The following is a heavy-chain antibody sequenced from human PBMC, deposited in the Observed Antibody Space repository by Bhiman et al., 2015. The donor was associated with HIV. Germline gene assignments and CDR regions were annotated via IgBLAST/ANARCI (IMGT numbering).Heavy chain of an antibody. CDR2: LPYDEGQN. J-gene: IGHJ3*02. CDR3: AREAYRYSNTRGSIEM. V-gene: IGHV3-30*04. D-gene: IGHD5-12*01. CDR1: GFTFSSYA. Sequence: QVQLVESGGGVVQPGRSLRLSCAASGFTFSSYAMHWVRQAPGKGLEWVAVLPYDEGQNFYGDSVKGRFTISIDTSETTVFLQMNSLRTDDTAVYYCAREAYRYSNTRGSIEMWGQGTMVTVSS.